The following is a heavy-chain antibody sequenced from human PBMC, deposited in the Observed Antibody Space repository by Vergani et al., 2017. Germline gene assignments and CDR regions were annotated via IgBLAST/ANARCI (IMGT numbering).Heavy chain of an antibody. CDR1: GGTFSSYT. CDR3: ARDVDCSSTSCPSYNGY. V-gene: IGHV1-69*08. CDR2: IIPILGIA. J-gene: IGHJ4*02. D-gene: IGHD2-2*01. Sequence: QVQLVQSGAEVKKPGSSVKVSCKASGGTFSSYTISWVRQAPGQGLEWMGRIIPILGIANYAQKFQGRVTITADKSTSTAYMELSSLRSEDTAVYYCARDVDCSSTSCPSYNGYWGQGTLVTVSS.